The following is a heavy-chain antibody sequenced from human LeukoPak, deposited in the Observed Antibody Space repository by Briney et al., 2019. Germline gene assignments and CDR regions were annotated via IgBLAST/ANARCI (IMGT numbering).Heavy chain of an antibody. V-gene: IGHV3-48*03. D-gene: IGHD4-17*01. Sequence: GGSLRLSCAASGFSFRSYEMNWVRQAPGKGLEWVSYISSSGSIIHYADSVKGRFTISRDNAKNSLYLQMNSLRAEDTAVYYCARSMTTVTTIDYWGQGTLVTVSS. CDR1: GFSFRSYE. CDR2: ISSSGSII. CDR3: ARSMTTVTTIDY. J-gene: IGHJ4*02.